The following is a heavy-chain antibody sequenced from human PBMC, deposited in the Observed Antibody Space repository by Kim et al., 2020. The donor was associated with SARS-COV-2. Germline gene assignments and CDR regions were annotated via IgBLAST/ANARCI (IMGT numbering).Heavy chain of an antibody. J-gene: IGHJ6*02. V-gene: IGHV3-21*01. Sequence: GGSLRLSCAASGFTFSSYSMNWVRQAPGKGLEWVSSISSSSSYIYYADSVKGRFTISRDNAKNSLYLQMNSLRAEDTAVYYCARDGGDYYGSGSYYYYYYGMDVWGQGTTVTVSS. CDR2: ISSSSSYI. CDR3: ARDGGDYYGSGSYYYYYYGMDV. CDR1: GFTFSSYS. D-gene: IGHD3-10*01.